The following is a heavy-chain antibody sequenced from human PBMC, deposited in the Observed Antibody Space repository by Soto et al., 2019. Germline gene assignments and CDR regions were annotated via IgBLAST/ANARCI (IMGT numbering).Heavy chain of an antibody. V-gene: IGHV4-30-4*01. Sequence: QVQLQESGPGLVKPSQTLSLTCSVSGGSVSSGVHYWSWIRQPPGKGLEWIGYVYYTGSTYYNPSPESRVTISLDTSKNQFSLKMKSVTASDAAVYYCATESSGSSPLHFDFWGQGALVTVSS. CDR1: GGSVSSGVHY. CDR3: ATESSGSSPLHFDF. D-gene: IGHD6-19*01. CDR2: VYYTGST. J-gene: IGHJ4*02.